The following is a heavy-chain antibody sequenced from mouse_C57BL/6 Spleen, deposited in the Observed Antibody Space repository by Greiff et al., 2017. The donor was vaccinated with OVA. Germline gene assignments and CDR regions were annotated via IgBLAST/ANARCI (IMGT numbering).Heavy chain of an antibody. D-gene: IGHD2-1*01. V-gene: IGHV1-4*01. CDR1: GYTFTSYT. J-gene: IGHJ1*03. Sequence: QVQLQQSGAELARPGASVKMSCKASGYTFTSYTMHWVKQRPGQGLEWIGYINPSSGYTKYNQKFKDKATLTADNSSSTAYMQLSSLTSEDSAVYYCAREGNYGLYFDVWGTGTTVTVSS. CDR3: AREGNYGLYFDV. CDR2: INPSSGYT.